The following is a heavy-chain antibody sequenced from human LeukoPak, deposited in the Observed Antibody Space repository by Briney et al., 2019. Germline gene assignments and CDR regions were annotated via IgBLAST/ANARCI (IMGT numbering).Heavy chain of an antibody. CDR2: IYYSGST. J-gene: IGHJ5*02. CDR3: ARAITNDPFDP. CDR1: GGSISSYY. Sequence: PSETLSLTCTVSGGSISSYYWSWIRQPPGKGLEWIGCIYYSGSTNYNPSLKSRVTISVDTSKNQFSLKLSSVTAADTAVYYCARAITNDPFDPWGQGTLVTVSS. D-gene: IGHD3-10*01. V-gene: IGHV4-59*01.